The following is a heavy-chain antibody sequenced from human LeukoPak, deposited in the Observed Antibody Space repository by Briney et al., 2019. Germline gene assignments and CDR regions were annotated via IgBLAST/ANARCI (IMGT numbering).Heavy chain of an antibody. CDR1: GYTFTSYG. CDR3: ATHCSSTSCSLATFDI. Sequence: ASVKVSCKASGYTFTSYGISWVRQAPGQGLEWMGWISAYNGNTNYAQKLQGRVTMTTDTSTSTAYMELRSLRSDDTAVYYCATHCSSTSCSLATFDIWGQGTMVTVSS. D-gene: IGHD2-2*01. V-gene: IGHV1-18*01. CDR2: ISAYNGNT. J-gene: IGHJ3*02.